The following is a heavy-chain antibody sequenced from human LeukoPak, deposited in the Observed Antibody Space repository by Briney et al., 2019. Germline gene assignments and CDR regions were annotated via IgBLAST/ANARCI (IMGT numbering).Heavy chain of an antibody. CDR3: ARDHWYYSYGSYYYYYGMDV. D-gene: IGHD5-18*01. J-gene: IGHJ6*02. V-gene: IGHV4-31*03. CDR2: IYYSGST. CDR1: GGSISSGGYY. Sequence: SQTLSLTCTVSGGSISSGGYYWSWIRQHPGKGLEWIGYIYYSGSTYYNPSLKSRVTISVDTSKNQFSLKLSSVTAADTAVYYCARDHWYYSYGSYYYYYGMDVWGQGTTVTVSS.